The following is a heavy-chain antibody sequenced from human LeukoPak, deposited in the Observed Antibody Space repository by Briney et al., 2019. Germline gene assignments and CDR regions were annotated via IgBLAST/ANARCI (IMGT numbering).Heavy chain of an antibody. V-gene: IGHV3-7*01. CDR3: ARDPLMISHTGPAWVFQH. Sequence: GGSLRLSCPASGFTFSSYWMSWVRQAPGKGLEWVANIKQDGSEKYYVDSVKGRFTISRDNAKNSLYLQMNSLRAEDTAVYYCARDPLMISHTGPAWVFQHWGQGTLVTVSS. CDR2: IKQDGSEK. D-gene: IGHD3-16*01. J-gene: IGHJ1*01. CDR1: GFTFSSYW.